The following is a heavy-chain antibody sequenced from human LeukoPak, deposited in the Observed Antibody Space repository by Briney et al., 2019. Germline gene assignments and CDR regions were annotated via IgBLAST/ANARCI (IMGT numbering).Heavy chain of an antibody. J-gene: IGHJ4*02. CDR2: FDPEDGET. D-gene: IGHD3-10*01. V-gene: IGHV1-24*01. Sequence: ASVKVSCKGSGYTLTELSMHWVRQAPGKGLEWMGGFDPEDGETIYAQKFQGRVTMTEDTSTDTAYMELSSLRPEDTAVYYCATDSTYYYGSGSSGPHYFDYWGQGTLVTVSS. CDR1: GYTLTELS. CDR3: ATDSTYYYGSGSSGPHYFDY.